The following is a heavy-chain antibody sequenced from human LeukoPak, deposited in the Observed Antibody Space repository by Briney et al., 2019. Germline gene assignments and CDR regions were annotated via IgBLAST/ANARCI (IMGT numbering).Heavy chain of an antibody. Sequence: GGSLRLSCEASGFTFSNYNMNWVRQAPGKGLERVSSISSSGSYIYYADSLQGRFTISRDNAKNSLYLQMTSLRAEDTAVYYCAREYYDGGNSGYYYVELYYFDYWGQGTLVTVSS. CDR1: GFTFSNYN. J-gene: IGHJ4*02. CDR2: ISSSGSYI. CDR3: AREYYDGGNSGYYYVELYYFDY. V-gene: IGHV3-21*01. D-gene: IGHD3-22*01.